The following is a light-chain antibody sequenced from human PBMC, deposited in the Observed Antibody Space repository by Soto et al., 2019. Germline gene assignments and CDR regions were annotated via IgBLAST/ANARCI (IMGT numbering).Light chain of an antibody. J-gene: IGKJ3*01. V-gene: IGKV3-11*01. CDR1: QSVSSY. CDR2: DAS. Sequence: EIVLTQSPATLSLSPGERATLSCRASQSVSSYLAWYQHKPGQAPRLLIYDASNRATGIPARFSGSGSGTDFTLTISSLEPEDFAVYYCQQRFTFGPGTKVDIK. CDR3: QQRFT.